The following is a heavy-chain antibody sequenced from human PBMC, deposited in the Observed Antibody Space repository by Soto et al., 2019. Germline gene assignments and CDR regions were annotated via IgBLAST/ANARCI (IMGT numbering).Heavy chain of an antibody. CDR2: INPNSGGT. V-gene: IGHV1-2*02. Sequence: ASVKVSCKASGYTFTGYYMHWVRQAPGQGLEWMGWINPNSGGTNYAQKFQGRVTMTRDTSISTAYMELSRLRSDDTAVYYCAGTYSSSEGYFDYWGQGTLVTVSS. CDR1: GYTFTGYY. CDR3: AGTYSSSEGYFDY. J-gene: IGHJ4*02. D-gene: IGHD6-6*01.